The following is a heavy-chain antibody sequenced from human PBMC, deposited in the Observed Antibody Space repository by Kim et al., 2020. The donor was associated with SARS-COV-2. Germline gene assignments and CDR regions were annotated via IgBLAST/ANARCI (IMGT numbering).Heavy chain of an antibody. CDR1: GFTFSSYG. Sequence: GGSLRLSCVASGFTFSSYGMHWVRQAPGKGLEWVAVISYDGSNKYYADSVKGRFTISRDNSKNTLYLQMNSLRAEDTAVYYCAKGNGSYRSWFDPWGQGTLVTVSS. V-gene: IGHV3-30*18. J-gene: IGHJ5*02. CDR2: ISYDGSNK. CDR3: AKGNGSYRSWFDP. D-gene: IGHD1-26*01.